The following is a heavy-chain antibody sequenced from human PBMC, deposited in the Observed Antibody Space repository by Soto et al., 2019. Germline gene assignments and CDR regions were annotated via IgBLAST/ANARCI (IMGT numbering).Heavy chain of an antibody. CDR1: GFTFSSYG. Sequence: QVQLVESGGGVVQPGRSLRLSCAASGFTFSSYGMHWVRQAPGKGLEWVAVIWYDGSNKYYADSVKGRFTISRDNSKNTLYLQMNSLRAEDTAVYYCARDRRYSSSWLTAKSDAFDIWGQGTMVTVSS. V-gene: IGHV3-33*01. J-gene: IGHJ3*02. CDR2: IWYDGSNK. D-gene: IGHD6-13*01. CDR3: ARDRRYSSSWLTAKSDAFDI.